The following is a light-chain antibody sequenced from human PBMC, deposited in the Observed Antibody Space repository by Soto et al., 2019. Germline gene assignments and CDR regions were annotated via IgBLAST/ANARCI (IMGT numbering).Light chain of an antibody. CDR3: SSYAGSYTLV. V-gene: IGLV2-11*01. CDR2: DVS. J-gene: IGLJ3*02. CDR1: SNDVGGYNF. Sequence: QSALTQPRSVSGSPGQSGTISFTGTSNDVGGYNFVSWYQQHPGKVPKLFIYDVSRRPSGVPDRFSGSKSGNTASLTISGLQAEDEADYYCSSYAGSYTLVFGGGTKVTVL.